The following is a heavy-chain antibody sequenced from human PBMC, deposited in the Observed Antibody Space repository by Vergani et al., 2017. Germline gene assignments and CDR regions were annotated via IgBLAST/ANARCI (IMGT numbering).Heavy chain of an antibody. CDR1: GFTFSSYA. CDR2: ISGSGGST. V-gene: IGHV3-23*01. D-gene: IGHD5-12*01. CDR3: AKANPRNSGYDYLYYYHAMDV. Sequence: EVQLLESGGGLVQPGGSLRLSCAASGFTFSSYAMSWVRQAPGKGLEWVSGISGSGGSTYYAGSVKGRFTISRDSSKNTLYLQMNSLSARDTAVYYCAKANPRNSGYDYLYYYHAMDVWGQGTTVTVSS. J-gene: IGHJ6*02.